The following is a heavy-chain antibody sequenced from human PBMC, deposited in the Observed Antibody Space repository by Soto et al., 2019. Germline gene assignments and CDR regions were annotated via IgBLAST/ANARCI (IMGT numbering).Heavy chain of an antibody. Sequence: QLQLQESGSGLVKPSQTLSLTCAVSGGSISSGGYSWSWIRQPPGKGLEWIGYIYHSGSTYYNPSLKRRDTISVARSKNQFSLKLSSVTAADTAVYYCAAGGGLPRYYWGQGTLVTVSS. CDR2: IYHSGST. CDR3: AAGGGLPRYY. CDR1: GGSISSGGYS. J-gene: IGHJ4*02. D-gene: IGHD5-12*01. V-gene: IGHV4-30-2*01.